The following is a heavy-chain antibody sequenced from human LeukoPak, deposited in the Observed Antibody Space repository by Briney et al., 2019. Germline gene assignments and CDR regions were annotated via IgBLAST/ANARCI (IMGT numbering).Heavy chain of an antibody. D-gene: IGHD2-8*01. J-gene: IGHJ4*02. CDR3: SNEGGVYLPFAD. CDR2: ISPDGSNK. CDR1: GFRFDDYA. Sequence: GGSLRLSCAASGFRFDDYALHWVRQAPGKGLEWVAVISPDGSNKYYADSVNGRFTISRDNSKSTLYLQMNALTVEDTAIYHCSNEGGVYLPFADWGQGTRVTVSS. V-gene: IGHV3-30*18.